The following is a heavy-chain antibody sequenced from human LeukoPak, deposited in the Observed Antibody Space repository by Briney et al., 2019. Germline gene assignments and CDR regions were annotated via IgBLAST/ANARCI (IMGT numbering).Heavy chain of an antibody. CDR1: GGSISSSSYY. Sequence: SETLSLTCTVSGGSISSSSYYWGWIRQPPGKGLEWIGEINHSGSTNYNPSLKSRVTISVDTSKNQFSLKLSSVTAADTAVYYCARLYKYAFDIWGQGTMVTVSS. V-gene: IGHV4-39*01. CDR3: ARLYKYAFDI. D-gene: IGHD2-8*01. J-gene: IGHJ3*02. CDR2: INHSGST.